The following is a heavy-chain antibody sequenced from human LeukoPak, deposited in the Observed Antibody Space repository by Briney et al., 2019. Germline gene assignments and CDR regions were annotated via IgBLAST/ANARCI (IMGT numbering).Heavy chain of an antibody. CDR2: ISAYNGNT. V-gene: IGHV1-18*01. Sequence: ASVKVSCKASGYTFTSYGISWVRQAPGQGLEWMGWISAYNGNTNYAQKLQGRVTMTTDTSTSTAYMELRSLRSDDTAVYYCARDRRDRQLVGNWFDPWGQGTLVTVSS. D-gene: IGHD6-13*01. CDR1: GYTFTSYG. J-gene: IGHJ5*02. CDR3: ARDRRDRQLVGNWFDP.